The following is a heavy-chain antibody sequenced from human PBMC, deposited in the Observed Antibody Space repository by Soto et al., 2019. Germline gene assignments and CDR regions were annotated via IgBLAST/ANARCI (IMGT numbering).Heavy chain of an antibody. D-gene: IGHD6-19*01. CDR2: IYYSGST. J-gene: IGHJ4*02. CDR3: ARVFRTGSSGWYSN. CDR1: GGSVSSGSYY. V-gene: IGHV4-61*01. Sequence: QVQLQESGPGLVKPSETLSLTCTVSGGSVSSGSYYWSWIRQPPGKGLEWIGYIYYSGSTNYNPSLKSRVTISVDTSKNQFSLKLSSVTAADTAVYYCARVFRTGSSGWYSNWGQGTLVTVSS.